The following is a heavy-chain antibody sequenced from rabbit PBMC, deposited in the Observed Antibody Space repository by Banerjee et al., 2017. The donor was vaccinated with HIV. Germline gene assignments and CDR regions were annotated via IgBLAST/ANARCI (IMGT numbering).Heavy chain of an antibody. D-gene: IGHD1-1*01. CDR3: VRGASNSGYYNL. CDR2: IDLVFGST. CDR1: GFDFSTYS. V-gene: IGHV1S47*01. Sequence: QEQLVESGGGLVQPGGSLKLSCKASGFDFSTYSMSWVRQAPGKGLEWIGYIDLVFGSTYYASWVNGRFTISSHNAQNTLYLQLNSLTAADTATYFCVRGASNSGYYNLRGPGTLVTVS. J-gene: IGHJ6*01.